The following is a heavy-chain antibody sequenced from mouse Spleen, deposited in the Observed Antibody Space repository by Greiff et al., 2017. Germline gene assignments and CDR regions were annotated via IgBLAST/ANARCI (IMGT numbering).Heavy chain of an antibody. J-gene: IGHJ4*01. CDR3: ARGIDYSNYVPYYYAMDY. CDR1: GYTFTSYW. D-gene: IGHD2-5*01. Sequence: QVQLQQPGAELVKPGASVKMSCKASGYTFTSYWITWVKQRPGQGLEWIGDIYPGSGSTNYNEKFKSKATLTVDTSSSTAYMQLSSLTSEDSAVYYCARGIDYSNYVPYYYAMDYWGQGTSVTVSS. CDR2: IYPGSGST. V-gene: IGHV1-55*01.